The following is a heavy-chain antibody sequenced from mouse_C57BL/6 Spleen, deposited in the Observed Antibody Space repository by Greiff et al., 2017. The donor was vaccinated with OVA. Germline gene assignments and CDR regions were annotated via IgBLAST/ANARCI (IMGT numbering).Heavy chain of an antibody. CDR1: GFTFSSYG. CDR2: ISSGGSYT. CDR3: ARRVGNYFDY. Sequence: EVKLVESGGDLVKPGGSLKLSCAASGFTFSSYGMSWVRQTPDKRLEWVATISSGGSYTYYTDSVKERFTISRDNDKNTLYLKMSSLKSEDTAMYYCARRVGNYFDYWGQGTTLTVSS. D-gene: IGHD4-1*01. V-gene: IGHV5-6*02. J-gene: IGHJ2*01.